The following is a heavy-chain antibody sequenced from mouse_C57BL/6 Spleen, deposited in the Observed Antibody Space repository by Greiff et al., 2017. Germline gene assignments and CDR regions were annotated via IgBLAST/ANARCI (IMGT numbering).Heavy chain of an antibody. J-gene: IGHJ1*03. D-gene: IGHD1-1*01. CDR1: GFTFSDYG. CDR3: ARQTVVEGYFDV. V-gene: IGHV5-17*01. CDR2: ISSGSSTS. Sequence: EVMLVESGGGLVKPGGSLKLSCAASGFTFSDYGMHWVRQAPEKGLEWVAYISSGSSTSYYADTVQGRFTISRDNAKNTLFLQMTSRSSEDTAMYYCARQTVVEGYFDVWGTGTTVTVSS.